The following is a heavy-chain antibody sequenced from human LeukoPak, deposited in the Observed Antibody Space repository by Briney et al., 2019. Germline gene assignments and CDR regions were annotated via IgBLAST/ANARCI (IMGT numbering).Heavy chain of an antibody. J-gene: IGHJ4*02. V-gene: IGHV3-48*03. Sequence: PGGSLRLSCAASGFTFSSYEMNWVRQAPGKGLEWVSYISSSGRITYYADSVKGRFTISRDNAKNSLFLQMDSLRADDTAVYYCARVTELVAFDYWGQGTLVTVSS. D-gene: IGHD3-10*01. CDR3: ARVTELVAFDY. CDR1: GFTFSSYE. CDR2: ISSSGRIT.